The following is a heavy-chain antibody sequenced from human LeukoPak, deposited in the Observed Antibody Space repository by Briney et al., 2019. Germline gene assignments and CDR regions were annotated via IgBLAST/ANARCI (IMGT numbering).Heavy chain of an antibody. CDR3: AREVLLWFGESRQGAFDI. Sequence: GASVKVSCKASGYTFTSCGINWVRQATGQGLEWMGWMYPNSGNTGYAQKFQGRVTVTRNTSISTAYMELSSLRSEDTAVYYCAREVLLWFGESRQGAFDIWGQGTMVTVSP. J-gene: IGHJ3*02. CDR2: MYPNSGNT. CDR1: GYTFTSCG. D-gene: IGHD3-10*01. V-gene: IGHV1-8*01.